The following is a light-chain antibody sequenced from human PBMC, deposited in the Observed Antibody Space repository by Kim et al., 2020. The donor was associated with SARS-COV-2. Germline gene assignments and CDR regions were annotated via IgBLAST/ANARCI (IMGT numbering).Light chain of an antibody. J-gene: IGLJ2*01. V-gene: IGLV2-14*04. Sequence: GQSITTSCTGTDSDVVGYTYVAWYQQHPGKAPKLMIYDVSKRPSGVSNRFSGSKSGNTASLTISGLQAEDEADYYCSSYTSSSSVVFGGGTQLTVL. CDR3: SSYTSSSSVV. CDR2: DVS. CDR1: DSDVVGYTY.